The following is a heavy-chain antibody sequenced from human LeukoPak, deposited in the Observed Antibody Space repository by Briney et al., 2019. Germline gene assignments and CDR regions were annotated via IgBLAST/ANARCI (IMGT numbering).Heavy chain of an antibody. CDR3: AKIPWGSYGPSGFHY. J-gene: IGHJ4*02. D-gene: IGHD5-18*01. Sequence: SGGSLRLSCAAPGFTFSSYAMSWVRQAPGKGLERVSAISGSGGSTYYADSVKGRFTISRDNSKNTLYLQMNSLRAEDTAVYYCAKIPWGSYGPSGFHYWGQGTLVTVSS. CDR1: GFTFSSYA. V-gene: IGHV3-23*01. CDR2: ISGSGGST.